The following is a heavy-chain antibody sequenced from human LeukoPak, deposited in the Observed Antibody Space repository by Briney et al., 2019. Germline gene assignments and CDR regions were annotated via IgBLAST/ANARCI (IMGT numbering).Heavy chain of an antibody. Sequence: GGSLRLSCAASGFTFDDYGMSWVRQAPGKGLEWVSGINWNGGSTGFVDSVKGRFTISRDNAKKFLYLQMNSLRAEDTALYYCARVVLSRGERDYWGQGTLVTVSS. J-gene: IGHJ4*02. V-gene: IGHV3-20*04. CDR1: GFTFDDYG. D-gene: IGHD5-24*01. CDR3: ARVVLSRGERDY. CDR2: INWNGGST.